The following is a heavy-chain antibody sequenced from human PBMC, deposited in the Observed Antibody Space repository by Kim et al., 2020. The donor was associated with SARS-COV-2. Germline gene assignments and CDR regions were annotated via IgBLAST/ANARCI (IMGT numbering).Heavy chain of an antibody. Sequence: SETLSLTCTVSGGSISSSSYYWGWIRQPPGKGLEWIGSIYYSGSTYYNPSLKSRVTISVDTSKNQFSLKLSSVTAADTAVYYCARQESIAARGVFYYYGMDVWGQGTTVTVSS. CDR2: IYYSGST. CDR3: ARQESIAARGVFYYYGMDV. D-gene: IGHD6-6*01. V-gene: IGHV4-39*01. J-gene: IGHJ6*02. CDR1: GGSISSSSYY.